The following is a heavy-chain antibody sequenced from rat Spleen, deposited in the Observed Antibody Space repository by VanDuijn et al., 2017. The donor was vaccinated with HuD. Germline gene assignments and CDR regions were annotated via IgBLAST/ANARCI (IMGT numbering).Heavy chain of an antibody. CDR2: ITTTGGST. CDR3: TRDGTMMAPFDY. J-gene: IGHJ2*01. D-gene: IGHD1-12*02. CDR1: GFTFNNYW. V-gene: IGHV5-31*01. Sequence: EVQLVESGGGLVQPGRSLKLSCVASGFTFNNYWMTWIRQAPGKGLEWVASITTTGGSTYYPDSVKGPFTISRDNAKSTLYLQMNSLRSEDTATYXCTRDGTMMAPFDYXXXGVXVTVSX.